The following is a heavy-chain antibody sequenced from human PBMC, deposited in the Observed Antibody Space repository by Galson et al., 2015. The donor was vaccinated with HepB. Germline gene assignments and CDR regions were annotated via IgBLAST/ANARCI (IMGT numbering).Heavy chain of an antibody. V-gene: IGHV3-21*01. Sequence: SLRLSCAASGFIFSTYSMNWVRQAPGKGLEWVSSITHTRGFMYYADSVKGRFTISRDNANNSLYLQMNSLRAEDTAVYYYARDLGFFDWLLVDAFDIWGQGTMVTVSS. J-gene: IGHJ3*02. CDR3: ARDLGFFDWLLVDAFDI. D-gene: IGHD3-9*01. CDR1: GFIFSTYS. CDR2: ITHTRGFM.